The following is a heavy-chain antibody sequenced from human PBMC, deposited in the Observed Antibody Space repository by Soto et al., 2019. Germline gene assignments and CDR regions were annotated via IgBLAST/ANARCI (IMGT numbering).Heavy chain of an antibody. V-gene: IGHV4-34*01. CDR3: AKDGELGIAFCGAFDI. J-gene: IGHJ3*02. CDR1: GGSFSGYY. CDR2: INHSGRT. Sequence: SETLSLTCAVYGGSFSGYYWSWIRQPPGKGLEWIGEINHSGRTNYNTSLKRRVTISIDTSKNQFSLKLSSVTAADTAVYYGAKDGELGIAFCGAFDIWGQGTMVTVSS. D-gene: IGHD7-27*01.